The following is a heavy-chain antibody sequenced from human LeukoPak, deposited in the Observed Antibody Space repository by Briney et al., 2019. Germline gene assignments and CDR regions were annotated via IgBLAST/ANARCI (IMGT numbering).Heavy chain of an antibody. CDR3: ARAAEDTAMVLDY. CDR1: GGSISSGDYY. J-gene: IGHJ4*02. CDR2: IYYSGST. Sequence: SETLSLTCTVSGGSISSGDYYWSCIRQPPGKGLEWIGYIYYSGSTYYNPSLKSRVTISVDTSKNQFSLKLSSVTAADTAVYYCARAAEDTAMVLDYWGQGTLVTVSS. D-gene: IGHD5-18*01. V-gene: IGHV4-30-4*01.